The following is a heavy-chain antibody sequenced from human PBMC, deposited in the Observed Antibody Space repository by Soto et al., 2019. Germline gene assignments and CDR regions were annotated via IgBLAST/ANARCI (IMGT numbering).Heavy chain of an antibody. J-gene: IGHJ4*02. CDR3: ARGGWSNDY. V-gene: IGHV4-59*01. Sequence: SEALSLTCTVSDGSTNNFYWSWIRQPPGKGLEWMGYIYYSGSTHYNPSLKGRVTMSVDTSKNQFSLKLSSVTSADTAVYYCARGGWSNDYWGQGALVTVSS. D-gene: IGHD6-19*01. CDR2: IYYSGST. CDR1: DGSTNNFY.